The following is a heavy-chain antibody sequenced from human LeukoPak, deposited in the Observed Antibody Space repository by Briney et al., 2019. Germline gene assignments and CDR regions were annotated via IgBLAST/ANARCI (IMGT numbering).Heavy chain of an antibody. D-gene: IGHD6-19*01. Sequence: PSETLSLTCAVYGGSFSGYYWSWIRQSPGKGLEWIGEINNSGSTNYNPSLKSRVTISVDTSKNQFSLKLSSVTAADTAVYYCARVISSGWYYFDYWGQGTLVTVSS. CDR3: ARVISSGWYYFDY. J-gene: IGHJ4*02. CDR1: GGSFSGYY. V-gene: IGHV4-34*01. CDR2: INNSGST.